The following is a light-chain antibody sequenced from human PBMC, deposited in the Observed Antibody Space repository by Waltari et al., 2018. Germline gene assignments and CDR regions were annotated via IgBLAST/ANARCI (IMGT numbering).Light chain of an antibody. J-gene: IGLJ1*01. CDR1: NLGSYS. CDR2: YES. V-gene: IGLV3-21*04. CDR3: QVWHADIDPGV. Sequence: SYVLTQPPSVSVAPGETASITCGGDNLGSYSVHWYQQKPGQAHVFVIFYESDRPSGIPARFSGSNSGNTATLTITSVEAGDEARYYCQVWHADIDPGVFGTGTEVTVL.